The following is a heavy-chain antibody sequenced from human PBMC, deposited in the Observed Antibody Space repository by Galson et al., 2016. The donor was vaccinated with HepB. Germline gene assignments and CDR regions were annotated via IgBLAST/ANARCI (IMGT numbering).Heavy chain of an antibody. CDR2: MNPNSGNT. V-gene: IGHV1-8*01. CDR3: ARVVFSIGRVRPSYYFDY. D-gene: IGHD6-19*01. J-gene: IGHJ4*02. Sequence: SVKVSCKASGYTFTSHDFIWVRQAPGQGLEWVGWMNPNSGNTDYAQTFQGRITMTRNTSISTGYMELSGLRFEDTAVYYCARVVFSIGRVRPSYYFDYWGQGTLVTVSS. CDR1: GYTFTSHD.